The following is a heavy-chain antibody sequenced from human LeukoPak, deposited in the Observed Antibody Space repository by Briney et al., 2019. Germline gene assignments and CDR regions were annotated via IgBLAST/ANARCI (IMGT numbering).Heavy chain of an antibody. J-gene: IGHJ4*02. CDR2: IYHSGST. CDR1: GGSISSGGYS. V-gene: IGHV4-30-2*01. CDR3: ASIRLGELLFDY. D-gene: IGHD3-16*01. Sequence: SETLSLTCAVSGGSISSGGYSWSWIRQPPGKGLEWIGYIYHSGSTYYNPSLKSRVAISVDRSKNQFSLKLSSVTAADTAVYYCASIRLGELLFDYWGQGTLVTVSS.